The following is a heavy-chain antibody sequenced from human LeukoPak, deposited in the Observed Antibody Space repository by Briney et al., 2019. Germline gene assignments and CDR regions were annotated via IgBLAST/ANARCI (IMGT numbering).Heavy chain of an antibody. CDR3: ARDGDSSSWYWDYFDY. CDR2: INPNSGGT. V-gene: IGHV1-2*02. J-gene: IGHJ4*02. Sequence: ASVKVSCKASGYTFTGYYMHWVRQAPGQGPEWMGWINPNSGGTNYAQKFQGRVTMTRDTSISTAYMELRRLRSDDTAVYYCARDGDSSSWYWDYFDYWGQGTLVTVSS. D-gene: IGHD6-13*01. CDR1: GYTFTGYY.